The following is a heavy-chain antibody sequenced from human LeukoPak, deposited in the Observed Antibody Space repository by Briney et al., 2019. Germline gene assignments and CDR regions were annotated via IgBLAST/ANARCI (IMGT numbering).Heavy chain of an antibody. J-gene: IGHJ4*02. Sequence: SVKVSCKASGGTFSSYAISWVRQAPGQGLEWMGGIIPIFGTANYAQKFQGRVTITTDESTSTAYMELSSLRSEDTAVYYRAREHYYDSSGYLDYWGQGTLVTVSS. CDR3: AREHYYDSSGYLDY. CDR2: IIPIFGTA. V-gene: IGHV1-69*05. CDR1: GGTFSSYA. D-gene: IGHD3-22*01.